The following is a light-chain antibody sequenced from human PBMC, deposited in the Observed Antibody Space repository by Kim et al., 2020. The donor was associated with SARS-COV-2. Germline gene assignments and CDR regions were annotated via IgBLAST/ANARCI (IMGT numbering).Light chain of an antibody. J-gene: IGKJ2*01. CDR1: ENIGTY. V-gene: IGKV1-39*01. Sequence: DIQVTQSPSSLSATLGATVTLTCRTSENIGTYFNWYQQKPGKAPVLLIYGAFRLQTGAPARFSGSGSTTDFSLTITNLQSEDFATYFCQQSSRVPYTFGQGTRLEI. CDR3: QQSSRVPYT. CDR2: GAF.